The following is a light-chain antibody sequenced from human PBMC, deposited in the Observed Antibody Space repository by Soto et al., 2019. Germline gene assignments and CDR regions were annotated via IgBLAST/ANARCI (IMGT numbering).Light chain of an antibody. CDR1: QRVSSN. CDR3: QQYNNWPPYT. CDR2: GAS. V-gene: IGKV3-15*01. Sequence: EIVMTQSPVTLSVSPGERATLSCRASQRVSSNVAWYQQKPGQAPRLLIYGASTRATGIPARISGSGSETEFTLTISSLQSEDFAVYYCQQYNNWPPYTFGQGTKVDIK. J-gene: IGKJ2*01.